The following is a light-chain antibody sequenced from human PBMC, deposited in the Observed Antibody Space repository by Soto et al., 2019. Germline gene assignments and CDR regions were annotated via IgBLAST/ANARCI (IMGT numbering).Light chain of an antibody. CDR1: RAITNH. CDR3: QQNYNTPLT. J-gene: IGKJ4*01. Sequence: DVQLPQSPSPLSASVGDRVSISCRASRAITNHLNWYQQKPGKAPILLVYAASTLETGVPSRFSGSGSGTHFTLTIDKLQPEDVATYFCQQNYNTPLTSVGGDKVEI. V-gene: IGKV1-39*01. CDR2: AAS.